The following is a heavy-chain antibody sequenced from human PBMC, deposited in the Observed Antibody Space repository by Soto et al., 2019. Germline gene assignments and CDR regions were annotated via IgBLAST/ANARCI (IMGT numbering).Heavy chain of an antibody. V-gene: IGHV3-48*02. Sequence: QPGGSLRLSCVASGFSLSDYAVNWVRQAPGKGLEWVSFISSDSRTIYYADSVEGRFTVSRDNARSSVSLQMDSLRDEDAAVYYCARIKLVEWFFINVDVYDMDVWGQGTPVTVSS. D-gene: IGHD3-3*01. CDR1: GFSLSDYA. CDR2: ISSDSRTI. CDR3: ARIKLVEWFFINVDVYDMDV. J-gene: IGHJ6*02.